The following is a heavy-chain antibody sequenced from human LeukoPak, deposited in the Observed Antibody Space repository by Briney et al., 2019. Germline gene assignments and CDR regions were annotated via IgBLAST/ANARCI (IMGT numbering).Heavy chain of an antibody. D-gene: IGHD2-15*01. J-gene: IGHJ4*02. CDR1: GFTFSIYW. CDR3: ARYFSGGSCFDY. Sequence: GGSLRLSCAASGFTFSIYWMSWVRQDPGKGLEWVANIKHDGSEKYYVDSVKGRFTISRDNAKNSLYLQMNSLRAEDTALYYCARYFSGGSCFDYWGQGTLVTVSS. V-gene: IGHV3-7*03. CDR2: IKHDGSEK.